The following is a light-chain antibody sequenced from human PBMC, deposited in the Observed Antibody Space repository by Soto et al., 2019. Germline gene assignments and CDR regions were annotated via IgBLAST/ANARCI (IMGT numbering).Light chain of an antibody. CDR3: QQYNNWPRT. J-gene: IGKJ1*01. V-gene: IGKV3-15*01. CDR2: GAS. CDR1: QSVSSD. Sequence: EIVMTQSPATLSVSPGERATLSCRACQSVSSDLAWYHQKPGQAPRLLIYGASTRATGIPARFSGSGSGTEFTLSINSLQSEDFAVYYCQQYNNWPRTLGQGTKVDIK.